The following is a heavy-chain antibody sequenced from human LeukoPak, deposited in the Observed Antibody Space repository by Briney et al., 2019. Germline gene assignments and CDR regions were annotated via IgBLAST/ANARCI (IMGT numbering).Heavy chain of an antibody. V-gene: IGHV3-21*01. Sequence: PGGSLRLSCAASGFTFSSNSMNWVRQAPGKGLEWVSSISSSSSYIYYADSVKGRFTISRDNAKNSLYLQMNSLRAEDTAVYYCARDPLGLRPNWFDPWGQGTLVTVSS. D-gene: IGHD4-17*01. CDR1: GFTFSSNS. CDR2: ISSSSSYI. J-gene: IGHJ5*02. CDR3: ARDPLGLRPNWFDP.